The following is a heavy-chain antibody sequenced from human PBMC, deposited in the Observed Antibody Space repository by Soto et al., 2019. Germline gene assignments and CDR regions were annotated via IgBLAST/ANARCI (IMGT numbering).Heavy chain of an antibody. CDR1: GFTFSDYA. Sequence: GSLRLSCAASGFTFSDYAMSWVRQAPGKGLEWVSNFTLIGGTHYTGSVKGRFTISRDNDKSMLFLQMDSLRAEDTAIYYCARELGGGNGMDVWGQGTTVTVSS. D-gene: IGHD1-26*01. CDR2: FTLIGGT. V-gene: IGHV3-23*01. CDR3: ARELGGGNGMDV. J-gene: IGHJ6*02.